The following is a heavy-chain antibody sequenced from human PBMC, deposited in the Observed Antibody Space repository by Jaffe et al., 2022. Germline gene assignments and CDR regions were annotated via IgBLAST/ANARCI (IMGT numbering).Heavy chain of an antibody. Sequence: QVQLVQSGAEVKKPGASVKVSCKASGYTFTSYYMHWVRQAPGQGLEWMGIINPSGGSTSYAQKFQGRVTMTRDTSTSTVYMELSSLRSEDTAVYYCARGPGYCSGGSCYALSAEYFQHWGQGTLVTVSS. CDR1: GYTFTSYY. CDR2: INPSGGST. CDR3: ARGPGYCSGGSCYALSAEYFQH. D-gene: IGHD2-15*01. J-gene: IGHJ1*01. V-gene: IGHV1-46*01.